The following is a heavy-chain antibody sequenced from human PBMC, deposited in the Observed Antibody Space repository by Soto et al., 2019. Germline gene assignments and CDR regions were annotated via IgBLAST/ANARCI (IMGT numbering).Heavy chain of an antibody. CDR1: GGTFSSYA. J-gene: IGHJ6*02. CDR3: ARGSGDIVVVPGGIQLWSGMDV. Sequence: ASVKVSCKASGGTFSSYAISWVRQAPGQGLEWMGGIIPIFGTANYAQKFQGRVTITADESTSTAYMELSSLRSEDTAVYYCARGSGDIVVVPGGIQLWSGMDVWGQGTTVTVSS. CDR2: IIPIFGTA. V-gene: IGHV1-69*13. D-gene: IGHD2-2*01.